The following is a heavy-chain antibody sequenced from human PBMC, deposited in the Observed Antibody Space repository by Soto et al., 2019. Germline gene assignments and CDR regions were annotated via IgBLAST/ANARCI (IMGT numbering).Heavy chain of an antibody. CDR3: ASLGYYDSSGYYEDYYYDYGMDV. V-gene: IGHV5-10-1*01. CDR1: GYSFTSYW. Sequence: GESLKTFCKGSGYSFTSYWISWVRQMPGKGLEWMGRIDPSDSYTNYSPSFQGHVTISADKSISTAYLQSSSLKASDTAMYYCASLGYYDSSGYYEDYYYDYGMDVWGQGTTVTVSS. D-gene: IGHD3-22*01. J-gene: IGHJ6*02. CDR2: IDPSDSYT.